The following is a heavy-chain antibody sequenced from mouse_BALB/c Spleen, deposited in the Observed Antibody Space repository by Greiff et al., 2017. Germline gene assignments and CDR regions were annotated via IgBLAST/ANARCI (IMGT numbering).Heavy chain of an antibody. CDR2: IWAGGST. V-gene: IGHV2-9*02. CDR1: GFSLTSYG. CDR3: ARDRQLGLRGFAY. Sequence: VQGVESGPGLVAPSQSLSITCTVSGFSLTSYGVHWVRQPPGKGLEWLGVIWAGGSTNYNSALMSRLSISKDNSKSQVFLKMNSLQTDDTAMYYCARDRQLGLRGFAYWGQGTLVTVSA. D-gene: IGHD3-1*01. J-gene: IGHJ3*01.